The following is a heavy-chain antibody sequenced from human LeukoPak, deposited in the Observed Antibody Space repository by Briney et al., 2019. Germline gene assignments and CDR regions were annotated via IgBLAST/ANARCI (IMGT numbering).Heavy chain of an antibody. CDR1: GFTFSYNE. D-gene: IGHD4-17*01. J-gene: IGHJ3*02. CDR2: SSGSGSTK. CDR3: ARPNYGLDDFDI. V-gene: IGHV3-48*03. Sequence: GGSLRLSCAATGFTFSYNEMNWVRQAPGKGLEWVAYSSGSGSTKYYADSVKGRFTISRENAKNALHLQMNSLRAEDTAVYYCARPNYGLDDFDIWGQGTVVTVSS.